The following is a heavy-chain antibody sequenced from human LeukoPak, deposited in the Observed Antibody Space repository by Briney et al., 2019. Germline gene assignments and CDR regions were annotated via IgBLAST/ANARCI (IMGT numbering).Heavy chain of an antibody. D-gene: IGHD4-17*01. CDR1: GFTFSSYG. V-gene: IGHV3-33*01. J-gene: IGHJ4*02. CDR2: IWYDGSNK. CDR3: AREYYGDYYFDY. Sequence: GGSLRLSCAASGFTFSSYGMHWVRQAPGKGLEWVALIWYDGSNKYHADSVKGRFTISRDNSKNTLFLQMNGLRAEDTAVYYCAREYYGDYYFDYWGQGTLVTVSS.